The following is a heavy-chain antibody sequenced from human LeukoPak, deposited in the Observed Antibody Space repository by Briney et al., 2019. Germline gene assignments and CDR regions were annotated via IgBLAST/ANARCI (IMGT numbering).Heavy chain of an antibody. CDR3: AKPLGGSYLFDR. D-gene: IGHD1-26*01. Sequence: PGGSLRLSCVASGFTLSSNSLNWVRQAPGKGLEGVSYISSSSSTIYYADSVKGRFTISRDNAKNSLYLQMNSLRAEDTAVYYCAKPLGGSYLFDRWGQGTLVTVSS. CDR2: ISSSSSTI. J-gene: IGHJ4*02. V-gene: IGHV3-48*04. CDR1: GFTLSSNS.